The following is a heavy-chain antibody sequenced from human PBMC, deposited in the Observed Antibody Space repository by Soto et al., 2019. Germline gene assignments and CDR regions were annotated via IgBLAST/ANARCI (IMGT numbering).Heavy chain of an antibody. CDR3: AHAHIVVVVAATFDAFHI. CDR2: IYWDDDK. Sequence: QITLKESGPTLVKPTQTLTLTCTFSGFSLSTSGVGVGWIRQPPGKALEWLALIYWDDDKRYSPSLKSRLTITKDTSKNQVVLTMTNMDPVDTATYYCAHAHIVVVVAATFDAFHIWGQGTMVTVSS. V-gene: IGHV2-5*02. D-gene: IGHD2-15*01. J-gene: IGHJ3*02. CDR1: GFSLSTSGVG.